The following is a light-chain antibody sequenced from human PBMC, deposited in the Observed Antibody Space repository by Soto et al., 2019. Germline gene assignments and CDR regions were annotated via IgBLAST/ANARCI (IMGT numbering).Light chain of an antibody. CDR1: NIESKS. CDR3: QVWDSGSDHWV. Sequence: SYELTQPPSMSVAPGQTARITCGGDNIESKSVHWYQQKPGQPPLLVVYDDTDRPAGIPERFSGSNSGNTASLTISRVEAADEADYYCQVWDSGSDHWVFGGGTKVTVL. CDR2: DDT. V-gene: IGLV3-21*02. J-gene: IGLJ3*02.